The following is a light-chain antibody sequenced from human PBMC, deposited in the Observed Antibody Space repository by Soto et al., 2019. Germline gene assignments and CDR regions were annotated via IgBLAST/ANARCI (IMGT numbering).Light chain of an antibody. CDR3: LQHDSLPPT. V-gene: IGKV1-5*01. J-gene: IGKJ4*01. CDR2: DAT. Sequence: DIQMTQSPSTLSASVGDRVTITCRASQSISSWLAWYQQKPGKAPKLLIYDATILESGVPSRFNGSGSGTDFTFTISNLQPEDIGTYYCLQHDSLPPTFGGGTKVEAK. CDR1: QSISSW.